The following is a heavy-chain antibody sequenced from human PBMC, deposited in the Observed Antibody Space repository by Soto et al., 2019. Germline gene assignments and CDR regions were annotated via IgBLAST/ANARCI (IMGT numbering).Heavy chain of an antibody. Sequence: GASVKVSCKASGGTFSSYAISWVRQAPGQGLEWMGGIIPIFGTANYAQKFQGRVTITADESTSTAYMELSSLRSEDTAVYYCATPSTTVVNHGYTEYYYYGMDVWGQGTTVTVSS. V-gene: IGHV1-69*13. CDR3: ATPSTTVVNHGYTEYYYYGMDV. CDR2: IIPIFGTA. D-gene: IGHD4-4*01. CDR1: GGTFSSYA. J-gene: IGHJ6*02.